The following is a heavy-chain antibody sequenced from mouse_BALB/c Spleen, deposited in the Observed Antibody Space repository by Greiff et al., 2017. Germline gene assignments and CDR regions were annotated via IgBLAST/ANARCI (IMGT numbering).Heavy chain of an antibody. CDR1: GFTFSSYY. V-gene: IGHV5-6-2*01. CDR3: ARHDGYYVFDY. J-gene: IGHJ2*01. Sequence: EVKLVESGGGLVKLGGSLKLSCAASGFTFSSYYMSWVRQTPEKRLELVAAINSNGGSTYYPDTVKGRFTISRDNAKNTLYLQMSSLKSEDTALYYCARHDGYYVFDYWGQGTTLTVSS. CDR2: INSNGGST. D-gene: IGHD2-3*01.